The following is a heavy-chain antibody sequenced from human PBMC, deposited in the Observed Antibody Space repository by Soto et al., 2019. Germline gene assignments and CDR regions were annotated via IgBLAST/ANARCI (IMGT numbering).Heavy chain of an antibody. Sequence: GGSLRLSCAASGFTFSNAWMSWVRQAPGKGLEWVGRIKSKTDGGTTDYAAPVKGRFTISRDDSKNTLYLQMNSLKTEDTAVYYCTTDLLLSATRLNDYWGQGTLVTVSS. CDR3: TTDLLLSATRLNDY. D-gene: IGHD2-15*01. V-gene: IGHV3-15*01. CDR1: GFTFSNAW. J-gene: IGHJ4*02. CDR2: IKSKTDGGTT.